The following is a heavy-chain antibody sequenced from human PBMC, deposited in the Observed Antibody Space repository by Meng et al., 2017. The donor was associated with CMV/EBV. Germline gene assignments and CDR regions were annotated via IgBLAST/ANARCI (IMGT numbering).Heavy chain of an antibody. CDR2: ISSSGSTI. CDR1: GFTFSSYE. V-gene: IGHV3-48*03. J-gene: IGHJ4*02. CDR3: ASPPYQLPPG. Sequence: GEALKISCAASGFTFSSYEMNWVRQAPGKGLEWVSYISSSGSTIYYADSVKGRFTISRDNAKNSLYLQMNSLRAEDTAVYYCASPPYQLPPGWGQGTLVTVSS. D-gene: IGHD2-2*01.